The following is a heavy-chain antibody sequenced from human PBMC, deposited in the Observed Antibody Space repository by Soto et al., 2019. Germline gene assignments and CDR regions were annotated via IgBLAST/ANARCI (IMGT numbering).Heavy chain of an antibody. Sequence: QITLKESGPTLVKPTQTLTLTCTFSGFSLSTSGVGVGWICQHPGKALEWLALIYCDDDKRYSPSMKSRITFTKDTSKNQVVLTMTNMDPGYTATYYCAHRHCRGYSGYDPNWFDPWGQGTLVTVSS. D-gene: IGHD5-12*01. CDR3: AHRHCRGYSGYDPNWFDP. J-gene: IGHJ5*02. CDR1: GFSLSTSGVG. V-gene: IGHV2-5*02. CDR2: IYCDDDK.